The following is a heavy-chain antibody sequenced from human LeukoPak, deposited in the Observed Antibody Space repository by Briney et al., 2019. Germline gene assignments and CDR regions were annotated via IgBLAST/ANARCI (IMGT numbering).Heavy chain of an antibody. D-gene: IGHD4-17*01. V-gene: IGHV4-39*01. J-gene: IGHJ4*02. Sequence: SETLSLTCSVSGGSISSSDYYWGWIRQPPGKGLEWIGSIYYSGTTHYNPSLKRRVTISVDTSKNHFSLKLSSVTAADSAVYYCARQGRDYGLYYFDYWGQGTLVTVSS. CDR1: GGSISSSDYY. CDR3: ARQGRDYGLYYFDY. CDR2: IYYSGTT.